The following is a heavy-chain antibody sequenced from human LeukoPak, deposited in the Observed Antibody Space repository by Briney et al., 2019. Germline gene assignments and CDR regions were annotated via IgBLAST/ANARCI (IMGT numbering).Heavy chain of an antibody. CDR3: AKGYSSTWYAQAYFDY. V-gene: IGHV3-53*01. CDR2: IYSGGST. Sequence: GGSLRLSCAASGFTVSSNYMSWVRQAPGKGLEWVSVIYSGGSTYYADSVKGRFTISRDNSKNTLYLQMNSLRAEDTAVYYCAKGYSSTWYAQAYFDYWGQGTLVTVSS. J-gene: IGHJ4*02. D-gene: IGHD6-13*01. CDR1: GFTVSSNY.